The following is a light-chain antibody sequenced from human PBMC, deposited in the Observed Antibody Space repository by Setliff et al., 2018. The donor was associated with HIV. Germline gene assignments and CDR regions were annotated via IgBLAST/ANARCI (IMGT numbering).Light chain of an antibody. J-gene: IGLJ3*02. CDR2: EVT. CDR3: TSYRIANTWLFGGGTTTWL. Sequence: QSALTQPASVSGSPGQSITISCTGINSDIGDYNYVSWYQQHPGTAPQLIIYEVTNRPSGISNRFSGSKSGNTASLTISGLQAEDEADYYCTSYRIANTWLFGGGTTTWLFGGGTKVTV. CDR1: NSDIGDYNY. V-gene: IGLV2-14*01.